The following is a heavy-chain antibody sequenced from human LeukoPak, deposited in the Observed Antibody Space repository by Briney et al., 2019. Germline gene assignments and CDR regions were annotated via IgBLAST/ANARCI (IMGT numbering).Heavy chain of an antibody. V-gene: IGHV1-46*01. J-gene: IGHJ6*02. CDR1: GYTFTSYY. Sequence: ASVKVSCKASGYTFTSYYTHWVRQAPGQGLEWMGIINPSGGSTSYAQKFQGRVTMTRDTSTSTVYMELSSLRSEDTAVYYCARSGEAAAGTYYYYGMDVWGQGTTVTVSS. CDR2: INPSGGST. CDR3: ARSGEAAAGTYYYYGMDV. D-gene: IGHD6-13*01.